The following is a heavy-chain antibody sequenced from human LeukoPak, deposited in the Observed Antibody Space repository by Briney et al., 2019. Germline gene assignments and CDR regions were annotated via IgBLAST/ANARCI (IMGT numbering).Heavy chain of an antibody. J-gene: IGHJ3*02. CDR1: GYTFTGYY. CDR2: ISPNSGGT. V-gene: IGHV1-2*02. D-gene: IGHD1-14*01. CDR3: ARCEYRDAFDI. Sequence: ASVTVSCKASGYTFTGYYMHWVRQAPGQGLEWMGWISPNSGGTNYAQKFQGRVTMTRDTYKSTAYMELSRLRSDDTAVYYCARCEYRDAFDIWGQGTLVTVSS.